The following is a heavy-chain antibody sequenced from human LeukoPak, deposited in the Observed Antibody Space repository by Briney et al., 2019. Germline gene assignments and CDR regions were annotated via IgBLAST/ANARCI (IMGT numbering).Heavy chain of an antibody. CDR2: ISPYNGNT. D-gene: IGHD4-17*01. J-gene: IGHJ4*02. CDR3: ATEGGWQPTDYGDHVY. Sequence: ASVKVSCKASGYTLTNYGITWVRQAPGQGLEWMGWISPYNGNTNYPRKLQGRVTMTTDTSTSTAYMELRSLRSDDTALYYCATEGGWQPTDYGDHVYWGQGTLVTVSS. V-gene: IGHV1-18*01. CDR1: GYTLTNYG.